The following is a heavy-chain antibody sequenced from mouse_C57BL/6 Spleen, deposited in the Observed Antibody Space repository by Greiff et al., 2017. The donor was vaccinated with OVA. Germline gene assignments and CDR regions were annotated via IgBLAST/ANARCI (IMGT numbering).Heavy chain of an antibody. J-gene: IGHJ4*01. CDR2: INPYNGDT. Sequence: EVQLQQSGPELVKPGDSVKISCKASGYSFTGYFMNWVMQSHGKSLEWIGRINPYNGDTFYNQKFKGKATLTVDKSSSTAHMELRSLTSEDSAVYYCARGAVSLRDAMDYWGQGTSVTVSS. CDR1: GYSFTGYF. D-gene: IGHD1-1*01. V-gene: IGHV1-20*01. CDR3: ARGAVSLRDAMDY.